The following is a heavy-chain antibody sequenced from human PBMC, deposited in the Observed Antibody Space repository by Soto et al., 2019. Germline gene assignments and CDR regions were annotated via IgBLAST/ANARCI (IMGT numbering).Heavy chain of an antibody. V-gene: IGHV4-4*02. Sequence: QVQLQESGPGLVKPSGTLSLTCAASGGSIRGSNWWSWVRQPPGKGLEWIGEIYHSGSTNSNPSLAGRVTITVYKYKNQFSLKLSALTAADTAVYYCAKHIYYFDYLGPGTLVTVSS. D-gene: IGHD2-21*01. CDR1: GGSIRGSNW. CDR2: IYHSGST. J-gene: IGHJ4*02. CDR3: AKHIYYFDY.